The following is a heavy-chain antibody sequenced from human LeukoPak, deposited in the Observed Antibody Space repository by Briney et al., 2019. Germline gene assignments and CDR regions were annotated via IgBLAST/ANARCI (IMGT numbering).Heavy chain of an antibody. CDR1: GHSFTSYW. V-gene: IGHV5-10-1*01. CDR3: ARRGYYYSGMDV. CDR2: IDPRDSYT. D-gene: IGHD3-10*01. J-gene: IGHJ6*02. Sequence: ESLKISCKDSGHSFTSYWISWVRQMPGKGLEWMGRIDPRDSYTNYSPSFQGHVTISVDKSISTAYLQWTSLKSSDSAMYYCARRGYYYSGMDVWGQGTTVTVSS.